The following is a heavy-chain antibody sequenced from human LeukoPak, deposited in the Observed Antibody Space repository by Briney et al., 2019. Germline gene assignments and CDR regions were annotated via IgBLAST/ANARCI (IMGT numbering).Heavy chain of an antibody. D-gene: IGHD4-17*01. CDR1: GFTFSDYY. CDR3: ARYYGDHYYFDY. V-gene: IGHV3-11*06. Sequence: PAGSLRLSCAASGFTFSDYYMGWIRQAPGKGLEWVSYISTSSTYTNYADSVKGRFIISRDNAKNSLYLQMNSLRAEDTAVYYCARYYGDHYYFDYWGQGTLVTVSS. J-gene: IGHJ4*02. CDR2: ISTSSTYT.